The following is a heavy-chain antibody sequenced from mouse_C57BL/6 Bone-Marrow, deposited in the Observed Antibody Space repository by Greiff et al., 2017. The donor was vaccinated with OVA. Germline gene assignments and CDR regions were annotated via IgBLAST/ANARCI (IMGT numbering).Heavy chain of an antibody. V-gene: IGHV14-4*01. D-gene: IGHD1-1*01. CDR1: GFNIKDDY. J-gene: IGHJ4*01. CDR3: ATNTTVVDAEAMDY. Sequence: EVQLQQSGAELVRPGASVKLSCTASGFNIKDDYMHWVKQRPEQGLEWIGWIDPENGDTSYASKFQGKATLTADTSSTPAYLQLSSLTSEDTAVDYCATNTTVVDAEAMDYWGQGTSVTVSS. CDR2: IDPENGDT.